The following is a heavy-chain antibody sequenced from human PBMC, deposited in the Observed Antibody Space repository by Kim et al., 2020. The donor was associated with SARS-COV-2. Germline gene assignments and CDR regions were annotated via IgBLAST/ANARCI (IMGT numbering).Heavy chain of an antibody. V-gene: IGHV4-59*01. CDR1: GGSISSYY. CDR2: IYYSGST. CDR3: ARDIRGIAVAGYYYYYGMDV. D-gene: IGHD6-19*01. Sequence: SETLSLTCTVSGGSISSYYWSWIRQPPGKGLEWIGYIYYSGSTNYNPSLKSRVTISVDTSKNQFSLKLSSVTAADTAVYYCARDIRGIAVAGYYYYYGMDVWGQGTTVTVSS. J-gene: IGHJ6*02.